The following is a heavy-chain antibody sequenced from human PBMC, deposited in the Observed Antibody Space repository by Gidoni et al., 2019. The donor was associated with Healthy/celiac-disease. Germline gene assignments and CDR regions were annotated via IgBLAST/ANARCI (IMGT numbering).Heavy chain of an antibody. Sequence: QVQPVESGGGVVQPGRSLGLSCAASGFTLSSYGMHGVRQAPGKGLEWVAVIWYDGSNKYYADSVKGRFTISRDNSKNTLYLQMNSLRAEDTAVYYCARDGSDSGAFDIWGQGTMVTVSS. CDR3: ARDGSDSGAFDI. J-gene: IGHJ3*02. CDR1: GFTLSSYG. V-gene: IGHV3-33*01. CDR2: IWYDGSNK. D-gene: IGHD2-15*01.